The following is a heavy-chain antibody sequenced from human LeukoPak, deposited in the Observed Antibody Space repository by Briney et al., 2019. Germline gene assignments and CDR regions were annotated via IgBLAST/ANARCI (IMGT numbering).Heavy chain of an antibody. CDR2: INHSGST. CDR3: ARVWDASGSSLDY. CDR1: GGSFNPYY. J-gene: IGHJ4*02. D-gene: IGHD3-10*01. V-gene: IGHV4-34*01. Sequence: SETLSLTCAVYGGSFNPYYWTWISQPPGKGLEWVGEINHSGSTNYNPSLKSRLTISVDTSKNQFSMKLTSLTPADTAVYYCARVWDASGSSLDYWGQGALVTVSS.